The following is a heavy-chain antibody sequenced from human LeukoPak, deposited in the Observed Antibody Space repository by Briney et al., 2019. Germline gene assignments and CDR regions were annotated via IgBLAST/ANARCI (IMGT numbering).Heavy chain of an antibody. D-gene: IGHD2-2*02. CDR1: GYTFTAYF. CDR3: ARGFRLSAIEDWFDP. V-gene: IGHV1-2*02. CDR2: ITPNSGGT. Sequence: ASVKVSCKASGYTFTAYFMHWVRLAPGQGLEWMGWITPNSGGTKYAQRFQGRVTMTRDTSISTAYMELSGLRSDDTAVYYCARGFRLSAIEDWFDPWGQGTLVTVSS. J-gene: IGHJ5*02.